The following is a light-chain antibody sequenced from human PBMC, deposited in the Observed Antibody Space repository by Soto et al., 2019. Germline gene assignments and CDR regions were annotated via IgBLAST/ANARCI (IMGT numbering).Light chain of an antibody. CDR1: QSISNW. Sequence: DIQMTQSPSTLSASGGDRVTITCRASQSISNWLAWYQQRPGKAPKLLIYKASSLESGVPSRFSGSGSGTEFTLTISSLQPDDFATYYCQQYKSYWYTFGPGTRLEIK. CDR2: KAS. J-gene: IGKJ2*01. V-gene: IGKV1-5*03. CDR3: QQYKSYWYT.